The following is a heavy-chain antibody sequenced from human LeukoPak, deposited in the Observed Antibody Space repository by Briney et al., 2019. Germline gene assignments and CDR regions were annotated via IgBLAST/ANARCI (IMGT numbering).Heavy chain of an antibody. CDR2: INHSGST. CDR3: ARRATHRPFDP. CDR1: GGSFSGYY. Sequence: PSETLSLTCAVHGGSFSGYYWSWIRQPPGKGLEWIGEINHSGSTNYNPSLKSRVTISVDTSKNQFSLKLSSVTAADTAVYYCARRATHRPFDPWGQGTLVTVSS. V-gene: IGHV4-34*01. D-gene: IGHD1-14*01. J-gene: IGHJ5*02.